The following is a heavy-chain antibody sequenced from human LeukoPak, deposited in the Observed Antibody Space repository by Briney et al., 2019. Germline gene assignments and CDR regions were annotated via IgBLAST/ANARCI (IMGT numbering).Heavy chain of an antibody. CDR3: ARGSGP. J-gene: IGHJ5*02. Sequence: SETLSLTCAVYGGSFNAYYWSWIRQSPERGLEWIGEMNHIGGTNYNPSLKSRVTISVDRARNQLYLNLSSVTVADTAVYYCARGSGPWGQGTLVTVSS. CDR2: MNHIGGT. V-gene: IGHV4-34*01. CDR1: GGSFNAYY.